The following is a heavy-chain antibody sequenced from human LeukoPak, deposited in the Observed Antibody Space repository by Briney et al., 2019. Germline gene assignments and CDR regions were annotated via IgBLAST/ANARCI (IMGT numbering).Heavy chain of an antibody. Sequence: QHGGSLRLSCAASGFTFSSYWVSWVRQAPGKGLEWVANIKQDGSEKYYVDSVKGRFAISRDNAKNSLYLQMNSLRAEDTAVYYCARVMQFFSPEDLYYYYGMDVWGQGTTVTVSS. CDR2: IKQDGSEK. CDR1: GFTFSSYW. V-gene: IGHV3-7*01. J-gene: IGHJ6*02. CDR3: ARVMQFFSPEDLYYYYGMDV. D-gene: IGHD1-14*01.